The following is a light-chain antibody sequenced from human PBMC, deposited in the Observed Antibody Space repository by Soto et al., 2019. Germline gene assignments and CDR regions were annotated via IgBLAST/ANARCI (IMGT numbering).Light chain of an antibody. J-gene: IGKJ5*01. Sequence: EIVMTQSPATLSVSPGERATLSCRASQSLSSNLAWYQQKPGQAPRLLIYGAFNRAAGIPDRFSGSGSGTDFTLTINRVAPEDFAVYYCQQYLSLPITFGQGTRLEIK. CDR3: QQYLSLPIT. CDR1: QSLSSN. CDR2: GAF. V-gene: IGKV3-20*01.